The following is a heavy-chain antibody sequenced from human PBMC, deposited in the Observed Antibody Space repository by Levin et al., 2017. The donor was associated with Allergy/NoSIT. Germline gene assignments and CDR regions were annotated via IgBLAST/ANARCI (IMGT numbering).Heavy chain of an antibody. Sequence: ASETLSLTCAVSGGSISSSNWWSWVRQPPGKGLEWIGEIYHSGSTNYNPSLKSRVTISVDKSKNQFSLKLSSVTAADTAVYYCARKVVVVAATPPYYYYYYMDVWGKGTTVTVSS. V-gene: IGHV4-4*02. D-gene: IGHD2-15*01. CDR1: GGSISSSNW. CDR2: IYHSGST. J-gene: IGHJ6*03. CDR3: ARKVVVVAATPPYYYYYYMDV.